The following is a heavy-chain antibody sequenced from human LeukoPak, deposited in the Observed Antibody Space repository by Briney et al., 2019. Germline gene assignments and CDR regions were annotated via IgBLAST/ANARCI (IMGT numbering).Heavy chain of an antibody. J-gene: IGHJ4*02. CDR1: GFTFSSYG. CDR2: IRYDGSNK. CDR3: AKMSSGYYCRDY. V-gene: IGHV3-30*02. D-gene: IGHD3-22*01. Sequence: GGSLRLSCAASGFTFSSYGMHWVRQAPGKGLEWVAFIRYDGSNKYYAVSGKGRFTISRDNSKNTLYVQMNSLRAEDTAVYYCAKMSSGYYCRDYWGQGTLVTVSS.